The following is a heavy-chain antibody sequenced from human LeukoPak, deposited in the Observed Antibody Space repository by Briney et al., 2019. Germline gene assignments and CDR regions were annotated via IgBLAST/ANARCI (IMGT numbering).Heavy chain of an antibody. CDR3: AKGGRYCSGGTCYSSH. D-gene: IGHD2-15*01. CDR2: ISGSGGST. CDR1: GFTFSNYA. V-gene: IGHV3-23*01. Sequence: GGSLRLSCAASGFTFSNYAMSWVRQAPGKGLEWVSAISGSGGSTYYADSVKGRFTISRDNSKNTLYLHMNSLRAEDTAVYYCAKGGRYCSGGTCYSSHWGRGTLVTVSS. J-gene: IGHJ4*02.